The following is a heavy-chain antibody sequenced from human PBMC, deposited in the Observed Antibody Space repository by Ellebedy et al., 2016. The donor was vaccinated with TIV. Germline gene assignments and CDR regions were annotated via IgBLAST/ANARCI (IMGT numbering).Heavy chain of an antibody. CDR1: GFTFSSYW. V-gene: IGHV3-74*01. J-gene: IGHJ5*02. CDR3: ARVKSGCSSTSCYVGWFDP. Sequence: GESLKISXAASGFTFSSYWMHWVRQAPGKGLVWVSRINSDGSSTSYADSVKGRFTISRDNAKNTLYLQMNSLRAEDTAVYYCARVKSGCSSTSCYVGWFDPWGQGTLVTVSS. CDR2: INSDGSST. D-gene: IGHD2-2*01.